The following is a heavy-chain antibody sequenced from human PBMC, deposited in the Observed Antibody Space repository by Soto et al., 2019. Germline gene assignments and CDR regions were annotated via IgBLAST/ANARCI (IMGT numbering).Heavy chain of an antibody. CDR1: GYTFTVYY. J-gene: IGHJ4*02. V-gene: IGHV1-2*02. CDR2: INPKSGGT. D-gene: IGHD1-1*01. Sequence: QVQLVQSGAEVKKPGASVNVSCKASGYTFTVYYMHWVRQAPGQGLEWMGWINPKSGGTMYPQKFQGRVTMSCDTCIMTAYMSLTRLRSDETAVYYCARELAKRCGSAGFDYWGKGTLVTVSS. CDR3: ARELAKRCGSAGFDY.